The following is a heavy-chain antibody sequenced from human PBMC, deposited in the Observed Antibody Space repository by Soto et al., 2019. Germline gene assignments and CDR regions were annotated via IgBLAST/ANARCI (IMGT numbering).Heavy chain of an antibody. CDR2: IYYSGST. V-gene: IGHV4-31*03. Sequence: QVQLQESGPGLVKPSQTLSLTCTVSGGSISSGGYYWSWIRQHPGKGLEWIGYIYYSGSTYYNPSLKSRVTISVDTSKNQFSLKLSSVTAADTAVYSCARVSREIVGATTRVWFDPWGQGTLVTVSS. J-gene: IGHJ5*02. CDR1: GGSISSGGYY. CDR3: ARVSREIVGATTRVWFDP. D-gene: IGHD1-26*01.